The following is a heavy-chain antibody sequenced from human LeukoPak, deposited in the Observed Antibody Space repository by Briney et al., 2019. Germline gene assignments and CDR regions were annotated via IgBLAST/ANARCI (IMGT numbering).Heavy chain of an antibody. CDR1: GFTFSTSG. J-gene: IGHJ4*02. CDR3: ASQIAAAGTYLTPHY. CDR2: ISGRGDTT. Sequence: GGSLRLSCEASGFTFSTSGMSWVRQAPGKGLEWVSSISGRGDTTYYADSVKGRFTVSRDNSKNTLYLQLNSLRAEDTAVYYCASQIAAAGTYLTPHYWGQGTLVTVSS. V-gene: IGHV3-23*01. D-gene: IGHD6-13*01.